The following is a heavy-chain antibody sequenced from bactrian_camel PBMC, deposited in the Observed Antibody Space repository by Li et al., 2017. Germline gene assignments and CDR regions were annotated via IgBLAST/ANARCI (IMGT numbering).Heavy chain of an antibody. D-gene: IGHD5*01. J-gene: IGHJ6*01. CDR3: AADDSEGFGCSPYDIDEEDYRF. CDR1: GYTWSGNC. CDR2: IYTDGDST. Sequence: HVQLVESGGGSVQPGGSLRLSCIASGYTWSGNCVGWFRQAPGKEREGVAVIYTDGDSTYYADSVKGRFTISKDDATRTLFLQMNELRPEDSGMYFCAADDSEGFGCSPYDIDEEDYRFWGQGTQVTVS. V-gene: IGHV3S1*01.